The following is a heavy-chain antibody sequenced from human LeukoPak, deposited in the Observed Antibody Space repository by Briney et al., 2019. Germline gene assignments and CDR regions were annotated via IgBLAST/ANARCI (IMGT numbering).Heavy chain of an antibody. D-gene: IGHD3-10*01. CDR1: GYTFTGYY. Sequence: GASVKVSCKASGYTFTGYYMHWVRQAPGQGLEWMGWINPNSGGTNYAQKFQGRVTMTRDTSISTAYMELSGLRSDDTAVYYCAREDGSGRINGYYYYMDVWGKGTTVTVSS. J-gene: IGHJ6*03. V-gene: IGHV1-2*02. CDR3: AREDGSGRINGYYYYMDV. CDR2: INPNSGGT.